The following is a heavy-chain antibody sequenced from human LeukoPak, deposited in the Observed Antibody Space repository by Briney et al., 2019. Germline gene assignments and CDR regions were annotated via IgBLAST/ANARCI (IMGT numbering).Heavy chain of an antibody. CDR3: ATDSMVRGVIARFHY. D-gene: IGHD3-10*01. J-gene: IGHJ4*02. CDR1: GYTLTELS. V-gene: IGHV1-24*01. Sequence: ASVTVSCKVSGYTLTELSMHWVRQAPGKGLEWMGGFDPEDGETIYAQKFQGRVTMTEDTSTDTAYMELSSLRSEDTAVYYCATDSMVRGVIARFHYWGQGTLVTVSS. CDR2: FDPEDGET.